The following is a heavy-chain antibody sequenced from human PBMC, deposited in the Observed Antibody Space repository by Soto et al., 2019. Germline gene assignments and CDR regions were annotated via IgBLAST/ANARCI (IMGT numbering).Heavy chain of an antibody. V-gene: IGHV3-72*01. Sequence: EVQLVESGGGLVQPGGSLRLSCAASGFTFSDHYMDWVRQAPGKGLEWVGRIRNKANSYSTQYAASVKGRFTISRDDSRPSPSLKMNSLKPEDPAVYYCTRVRIYADESGPPFDIWGQGTVVTVSS. CDR3: TRVRIYADESGPPFDI. CDR2: IRNKANSYST. CDR1: GFTFSDHY. J-gene: IGHJ3*02. D-gene: IGHD2-8*01.